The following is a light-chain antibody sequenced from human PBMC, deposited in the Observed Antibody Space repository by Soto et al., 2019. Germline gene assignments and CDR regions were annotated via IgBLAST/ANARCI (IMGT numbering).Light chain of an antibody. J-gene: IGLJ2*01. CDR2: DVS. V-gene: IGLV2-11*01. CDR1: SSDIGAYNY. CDR3: GSYAGSYPVV. Sequence: QSALTQPRSVSGSPGQSVTISCTGTSSDIGAYNYVSWYQHYPGKAPKLMINDVSNRPSGVPDRFSGSKSGNTASLTISGLQAEDEADYYCGSYAGSYPVVFGGGTKLTVL.